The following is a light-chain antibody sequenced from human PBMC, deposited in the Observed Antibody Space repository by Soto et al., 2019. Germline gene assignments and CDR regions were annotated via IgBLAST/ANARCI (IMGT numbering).Light chain of an antibody. CDR2: EVT. CDR3: SSYAGSDHVV. V-gene: IGLV2-8*01. CDR1: SSDVGGYNY. J-gene: IGLJ2*01. Sequence: QSALTQPPSASGSPGQSVTISCTGTSSDVGGYNYVSWYQQYPGKAPKLMIYEVTKRPSGVPDRFSGSKSGNTASLTVSGLQAEDEAHYYCSSYAGSDHVVFGGGTNVTVL.